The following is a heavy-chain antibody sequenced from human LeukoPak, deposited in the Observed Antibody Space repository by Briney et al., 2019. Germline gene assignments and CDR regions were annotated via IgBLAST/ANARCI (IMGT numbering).Heavy chain of an antibody. V-gene: IGHV3-23*01. D-gene: IGHD3-10*01. J-gene: IGHJ3*02. CDR1: GFTFSAFA. CDR3: AKDRTGSGLWFGELEGWSAFDI. CDR2: ITSDGDNT. Sequence: GGSLRLSCAASGFTFSAFAMTWVRQAPGKGLEWVSTITSDGDNTYSADSVKGRITFSRDNSKNTLYLQMNSLRAEDTAVYYCAKDRTGSGLWFGELEGWSAFDIWGQGTMVTVSS.